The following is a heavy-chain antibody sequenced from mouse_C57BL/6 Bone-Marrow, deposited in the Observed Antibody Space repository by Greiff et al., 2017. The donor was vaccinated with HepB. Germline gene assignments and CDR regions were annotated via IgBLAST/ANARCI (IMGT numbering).Heavy chain of an antibody. V-gene: IGHV14-4*01. CDR3: TSDGYYPAWLAY. Sequence: EVKLMESGAELVRPGASVKLSCTASGFNIKDDYMHWVKQRPEQGLEWIGWIDPENGDTEYASKFQGKATITADTSSNTAYLQLSSLTSEDTAVYYCTSDGYYPAWLAYWGQGTLVTVSA. J-gene: IGHJ3*01. CDR1: GFNIKDDY. CDR2: IDPENGDT. D-gene: IGHD2-3*01.